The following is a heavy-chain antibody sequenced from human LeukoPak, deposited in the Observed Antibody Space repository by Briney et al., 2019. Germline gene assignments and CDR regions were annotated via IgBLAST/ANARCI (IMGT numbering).Heavy chain of an antibody. J-gene: IGHJ4*02. D-gene: IGHD6-13*01. Sequence: PGRSLRLSCAASGFTFSSYGMHWVRQAPGNGLEWVAVIWYDGSNKYYADSVKGRFTISRDNSKNTLYLQMNSLRAEDTAVYYCARDTGYPGSLDYWGQGTLVTVSS. CDR1: GFTFSSYG. CDR2: IWYDGSNK. CDR3: ARDTGYPGSLDY. V-gene: IGHV3-33*01.